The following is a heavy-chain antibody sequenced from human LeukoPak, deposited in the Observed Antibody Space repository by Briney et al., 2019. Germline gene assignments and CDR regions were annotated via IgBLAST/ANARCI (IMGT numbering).Heavy chain of an antibody. CDR2: IYYSGST. Sequence: WVRQAPGKGLEWIGSIYYSGSTYYNPSLKSRVTISVDTSKNQFSLKLSSVTAADTAVYYCARRHYDNAFDIWGQGTMVTVSS. D-gene: IGHD3-22*01. J-gene: IGHJ3*02. V-gene: IGHV4-39*01. CDR3: ARRHYDNAFDI.